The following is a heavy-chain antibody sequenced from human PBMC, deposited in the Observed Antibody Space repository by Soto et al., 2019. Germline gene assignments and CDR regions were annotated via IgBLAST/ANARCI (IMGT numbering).Heavy chain of an antibody. CDR2: INPASGGT. CDR3: ARGDFYNSGESHY. J-gene: IGHJ4*02. Sequence: QVQLVQSGAEVKKPGASVKVSCKASGYTFTGYYMHWVRQAPGQGLEWMGWINPASGGTNYAQRFQGRVTMTRDTSISTAYMELSRMRSDDTAVYYCARGDFYNSGESHYWGQGTLVTVSS. V-gene: IGHV1-2*02. D-gene: IGHD3-10*01. CDR1: GYTFTGYY.